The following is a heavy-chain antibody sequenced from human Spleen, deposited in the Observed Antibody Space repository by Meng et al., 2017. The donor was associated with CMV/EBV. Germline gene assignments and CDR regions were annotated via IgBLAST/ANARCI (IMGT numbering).Heavy chain of an antibody. Sequence: ASVKVSCKASGYTFTGYYMHWVRQAPGQGLEWMGWINPKSGGTYSAQKFQGRVTLTTDTSISTAYMELSRLAANDTAMYYCARQKSFDALSGYHSFDYWGQGTLVTVSS. CDR1: GYTFTGYY. CDR3: ARQKSFDALSGYHSFDY. D-gene: IGHD3-9*01. J-gene: IGHJ4*02. V-gene: IGHV1-2*02. CDR2: INPKSGGT.